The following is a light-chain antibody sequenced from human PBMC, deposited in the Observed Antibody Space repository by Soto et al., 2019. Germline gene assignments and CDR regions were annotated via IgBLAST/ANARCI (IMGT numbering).Light chain of an antibody. Sequence: DLVMTQSPDSLAVSLGERATINCKSSQSFLYSSNNKNYLAWYQQKPGQPPKLLIYWASTRESGVPDRFSGSGSGTDFTLTISSLQAEDVAVYYCQQYYSTPITFGQGTRLEIK. V-gene: IGKV4-1*01. CDR1: QSFLYSSNNKNY. CDR3: QQYYSTPIT. CDR2: WAS. J-gene: IGKJ5*01.